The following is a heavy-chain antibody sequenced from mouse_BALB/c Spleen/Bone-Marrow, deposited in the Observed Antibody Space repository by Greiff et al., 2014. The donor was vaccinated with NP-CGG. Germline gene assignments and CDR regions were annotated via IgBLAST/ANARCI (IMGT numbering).Heavy chain of an antibody. CDR3: AREKYGNHYAMDY. Sequence: QVQLKESGPGLVAPSQSLSITCTVSGFSLTGFGINWIRQPPGKGLEWLGMIWGDGTTDYNSALKSRLSIKKDNSKSQVFLKMNSLQAGDTARYYCAREKYGNHYAMDYWGQGTSVTVSS. V-gene: IGHV2-6-7*01. CDR2: IWGDGTT. CDR1: GFSLTGFG. J-gene: IGHJ4*01. D-gene: IGHD2-10*02.